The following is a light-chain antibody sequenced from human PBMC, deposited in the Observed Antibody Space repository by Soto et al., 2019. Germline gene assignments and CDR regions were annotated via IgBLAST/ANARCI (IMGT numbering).Light chain of an antibody. J-gene: IGKJ1*01. CDR1: QSISSW. CDR2: DAS. CDR3: QQYNSYSKT. Sequence: DIQMTPSPSTLSASIGDRVTITCRASQSISSWLAWYQQKPGKAPKLLIYDASSLESGVPSRFSGHGSGTEFTLTISSLQPDDSASYYCQQYNSYSKTVGQGTKVDSK. V-gene: IGKV1-5*01.